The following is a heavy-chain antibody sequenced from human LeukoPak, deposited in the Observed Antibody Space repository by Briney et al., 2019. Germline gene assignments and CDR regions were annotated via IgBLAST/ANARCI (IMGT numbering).Heavy chain of an antibody. CDR1: GFTFSSYA. V-gene: IGHV3-23*01. J-gene: IGHJ3*02. CDR3: AKHYCSSTSCLDDAFDI. D-gene: IGHD2-2*01. CDR2: ISGSGGST. Sequence: GGSLRLSCAASGFTFSSYAMSWVRQAPGKGLEWVSAISGSGGSTYYADSVKGRLTISRDNSKNTLYLQMNSLRAEDTAVYYCAKHYCSSTSCLDDAFDIWGQGTMVTVSS.